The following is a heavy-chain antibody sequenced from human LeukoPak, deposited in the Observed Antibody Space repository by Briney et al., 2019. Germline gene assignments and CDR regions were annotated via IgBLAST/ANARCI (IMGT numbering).Heavy chain of an antibody. J-gene: IGHJ3*02. CDR3: ARDLSYCGGGSCYLAAFDI. V-gene: IGHV4-61*02. CDR2: IYTSGST. CDR1: GGSISSGSYY. D-gene: IGHD2-15*01. Sequence: SEALSLTCTVSGGSISSGSYYWSWVRQPAGKGLEWIGRIYTSGSTNYNPSLKSRVTISVDKSKNQFSLKLSSVTAADTAVYYCARDLSYCGGGSCYLAAFDIWGQGTMVTVSS.